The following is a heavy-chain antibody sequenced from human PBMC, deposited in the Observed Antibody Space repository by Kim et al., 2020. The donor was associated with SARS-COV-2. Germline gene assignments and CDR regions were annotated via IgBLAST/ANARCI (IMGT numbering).Heavy chain of an antibody. V-gene: IGHV3-53*04. D-gene: IGHD7-27*01. CDR1: GFTVSSSY. Sequence: GGSLRLSCAASGFTVSSSYMTWVRQAPGKGLEWVSAICSGDVTDYADSVKGRFTISRHNFKNTLYLQMNSLRPEDTAVYYCAKDDELGFWHWGQGTLVTVSS. CDR3: AKDDELGFWH. J-gene: IGHJ4*02. CDR2: ICSGDVT.